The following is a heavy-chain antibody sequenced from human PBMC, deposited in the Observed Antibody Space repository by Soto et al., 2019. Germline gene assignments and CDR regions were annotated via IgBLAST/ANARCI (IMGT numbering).Heavy chain of an antibody. CDR2: IYATGTT. D-gene: IGHD1-1*01. J-gene: IGHJ5*02. CDR3: VRGGTKTLRDWFDP. Sequence: SETLSLTCTVSGASISGFYWSWIRKSAGKGLEWIGRIYATGTTDYNPSLKSRVMMSVDTSKKQFSLKLRSVTAADTAVYYCVRGGTKTLRDWFDPWGQGISVTVSS. V-gene: IGHV4-4*07. CDR1: GASISGFY.